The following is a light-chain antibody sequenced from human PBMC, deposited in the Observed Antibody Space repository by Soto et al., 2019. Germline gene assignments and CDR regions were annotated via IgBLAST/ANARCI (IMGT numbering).Light chain of an antibody. V-gene: IGLV2-23*02. CDR1: SSDVGNYNL. J-gene: IGLJ3*02. Sequence: QSALTQPASVSGSRGQSITISCTGTSSDVGNYNLVSWYQKHPGKAPKLLIYEVTQRPSGVTNRFSGSKPGNTAFLTISGLQAEDEADYYCCSYAGSSTPLVFGGGTQLTVL. CDR3: CSYAGSSTPLV. CDR2: EVT.